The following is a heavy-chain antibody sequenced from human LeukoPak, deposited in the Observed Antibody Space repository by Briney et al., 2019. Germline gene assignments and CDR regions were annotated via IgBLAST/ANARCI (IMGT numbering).Heavy chain of an antibody. CDR3: AKEDSRSRYFDY. CDR1: GFMFNGYW. V-gene: IGHV3-74*01. J-gene: IGHJ4*02. Sequence: GGSLRLSCAGSGFMFNGYWMQWVRQVPGKGLVWVARISDDGRRTTYADFVKGRFTISRDNSKNTLYLQMNSLRAEDTAVYYCAKEDSRSRYFDYWGQGTLVTVSS. CDR2: ISDDGRRT. D-gene: IGHD6-6*01.